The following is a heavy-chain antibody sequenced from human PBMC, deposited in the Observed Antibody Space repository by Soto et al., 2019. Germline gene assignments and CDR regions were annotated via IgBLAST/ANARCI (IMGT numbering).Heavy chain of an antibody. CDR2: ISYSGST. J-gene: IGHJ3*02. CDR3: ARDSKSDDAFDI. Sequence: QVQLQESGPGLVKPSETLSLTCTVSGGSISTYTWNWIRQSPGKGLEWIGYISYSGSTMSNPSLKSRVTKSVDRSKNQLSLNLSSVTAADTAKYYCARDSKSDDAFDIWGLGTLVTVSS. CDR1: GGSISTYT. V-gene: IGHV4-59*01.